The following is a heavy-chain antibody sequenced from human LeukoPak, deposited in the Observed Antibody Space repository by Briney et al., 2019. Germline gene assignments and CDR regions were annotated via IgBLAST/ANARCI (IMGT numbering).Heavy chain of an antibody. J-gene: IGHJ4*02. Sequence: GASVKVSCHASGYTFTSHFMHWMRHAPGQALEWMGIINPRGGSTSYTQKFQGRVTMTRDPSTSTVYMELSSLRSEDTAVYYCATGVWGELDSVAHPDYWGQGTLVTVSS. V-gene: IGHV1-46*01. D-gene: IGHD1-26*01. CDR3: ATGVWGELDSVAHPDY. CDR2: INPRGGST. CDR1: GYTFTSHF.